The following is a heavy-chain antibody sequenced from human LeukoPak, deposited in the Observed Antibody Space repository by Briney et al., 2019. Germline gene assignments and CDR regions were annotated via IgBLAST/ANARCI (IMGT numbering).Heavy chain of an antibody. V-gene: IGHV3-23*01. D-gene: IGHD5-24*01. Sequence: GGSLRLSCAASGFTFSSYAMSWVRQAPGKGLKWVSGISGSGGNTYYADSVKGRFTISRDNSKNTLYLQMNSLRAEDTAVYYCAKQHIREPLSYFDYWGQGTLVTVSS. CDR3: AKQHIREPLSYFDY. CDR2: ISGSGGNT. J-gene: IGHJ4*02. CDR1: GFTFSSYA.